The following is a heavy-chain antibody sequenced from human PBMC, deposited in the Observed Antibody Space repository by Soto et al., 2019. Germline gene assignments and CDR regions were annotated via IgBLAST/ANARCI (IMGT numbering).Heavy chain of an antibody. CDR3: ARDNPIAAAGSPSDAFDI. CDR1: GFTFSSYW. J-gene: IGHJ3*02. D-gene: IGHD6-13*01. CDR2: IKQDGSEK. V-gene: IGHV3-7*01. Sequence: GGSLRLSCAASGFTFSSYWMSWVRQAPGKGLEWVANIKQDGSEKYYVDSVKGRFTISRDNAKNSLYLQMNSLRAEDTAVYYCARDNPIAAAGSPSDAFDIWGQGTMVTVSS.